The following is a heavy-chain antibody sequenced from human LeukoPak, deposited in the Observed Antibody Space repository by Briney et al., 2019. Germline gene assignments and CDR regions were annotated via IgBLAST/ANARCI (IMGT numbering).Heavy chain of an antibody. J-gene: IGHJ3*02. V-gene: IGHV3-30*18. Sequence: QPGRSLRLSCAASGFTFSSYGMHWVRQAPGKGLEWVAVISYDGSNKYYADSVKGRFTISRDNSKNTLYLQMNGLRAEDTAVYYCAKDFLSGGSSRYSDAFDIWGQGTMVTVSS. D-gene: IGHD6-13*01. CDR1: GFTFSSYG. CDR2: ISYDGSNK. CDR3: AKDFLSGGSSRYSDAFDI.